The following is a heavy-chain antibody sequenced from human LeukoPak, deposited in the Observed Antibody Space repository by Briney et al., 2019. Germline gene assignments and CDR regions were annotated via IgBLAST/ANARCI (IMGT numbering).Heavy chain of an antibody. Sequence: PSETLSLTCAVYGGSFSGYYWSWIRQPPGKGLEWIGEINHSGSTNYNPSLKSRVTISVDTSKNQFSLKLSSVTAADTAVYYCASTYHYGSWSYYNSVWFDPWGQGTLVTVSS. J-gene: IGHJ5*02. V-gene: IGHV4-34*01. CDR1: GGSFSGYY. CDR3: ASTYHYGSWSYYNSVWFDP. D-gene: IGHD3-10*01. CDR2: INHSGST.